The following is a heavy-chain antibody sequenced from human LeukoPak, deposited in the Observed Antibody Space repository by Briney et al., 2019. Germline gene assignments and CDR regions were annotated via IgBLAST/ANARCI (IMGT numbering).Heavy chain of an antibody. CDR1: GGSFSGYY. CDR3: AWLQITMIVVVTAFDYYGMDV. J-gene: IGHJ6*02. CDR2: INHSGST. V-gene: IGHV4-34*01. D-gene: IGHD3-22*01. Sequence: SETLSLTCAVYGGSFSGYYWSWIRQPPGKGLEWIGEINHSGSTNYNPSLKSRVTISVDTSKNQFSLKLSSVTAADTAVYYCAWLQITMIVVVTAFDYYGMDVWGQGTTVTVSS.